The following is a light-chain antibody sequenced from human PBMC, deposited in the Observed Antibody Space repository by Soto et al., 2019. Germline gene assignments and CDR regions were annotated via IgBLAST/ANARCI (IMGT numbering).Light chain of an antibody. CDR1: QDISNY. V-gene: IGKV1-33*01. CDR2: DAS. CDR3: QQYNSYWVYT. J-gene: IGKJ2*01. Sequence: DIQMTQSPSSLSASVGDRVTITCQASQDISNYLNWYQQKPGKAPKLLIYDASNLGTGVPSRFSGSGSGTEFTLTISSLQPDDFATYYCQQYNSYWVYTFGQGTKVDIK.